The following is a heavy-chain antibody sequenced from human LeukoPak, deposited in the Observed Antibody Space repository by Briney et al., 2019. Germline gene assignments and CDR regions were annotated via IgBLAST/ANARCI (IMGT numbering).Heavy chain of an antibody. V-gene: IGHV3-23*01. CDR1: GFTFSNYA. Sequence: TGGSLRLSCAASGFTFSNYALSWVRQAPGKGLEWVSDISGSGGSTYYADSVKGRFTISRDNSENTLYLQMNSLRAEDTAVYYCAKDSSGCDYWGQGTLVTVSS. J-gene: IGHJ4*02. CDR3: AKDSSGCDY. CDR2: ISGSGGST. D-gene: IGHD6-19*01.